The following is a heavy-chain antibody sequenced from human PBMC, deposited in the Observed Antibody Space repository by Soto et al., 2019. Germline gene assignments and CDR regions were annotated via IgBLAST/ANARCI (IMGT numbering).Heavy chain of an antibody. CDR2: ISGSGGST. J-gene: IGHJ4*02. Sequence: GGSLRLSCAASGFTFSSYAMSWVRQAPGKGLEWVSAISGSGGSTYYADSVKGRFTISRDNSKNTLYLQMNSLRAEDTAVYYCAKDPGIAVAGTGLRDYWGQGTLVTVSS. V-gene: IGHV3-23*01. CDR3: AKDPGIAVAGTGLRDY. D-gene: IGHD6-19*01. CDR1: GFTFSSYA.